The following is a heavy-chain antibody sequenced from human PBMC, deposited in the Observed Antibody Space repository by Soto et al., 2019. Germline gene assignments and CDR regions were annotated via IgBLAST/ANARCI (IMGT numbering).Heavy chain of an antibody. Sequence: SETLSLTCTVSGGSVSNSNYYWGWIRQSPGKGLEWIGSVHYSGRSYSKSSVKSRVTISVDTSKNQFSLNLNSVTASDTAVYSCVSQRTSVLTQAYFDYWGPGALVTVSS. CDR2: VHYSGRS. CDR3: VSQRTSVLTQAYFDY. D-gene: IGHD2-8*01. J-gene: IGHJ4*02. CDR1: GGSVSNSNYY. V-gene: IGHV4-39*01.